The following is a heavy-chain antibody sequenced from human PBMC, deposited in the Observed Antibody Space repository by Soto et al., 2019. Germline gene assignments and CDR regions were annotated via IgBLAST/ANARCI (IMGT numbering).Heavy chain of an antibody. Sequence: ASVKVSCKASGYTFTSYYMHWVRQAPGQGLEWMGIINPSGGSTSYAQKFQGRVTMTRDTSTSTVYMELSSLRSEDTAVYYCARAPGEGYDFWSGYPPVGYYYGMDVWGQGTTVTVSS. CDR2: INPSGGST. V-gene: IGHV1-46*01. CDR3: ARAPGEGYDFWSGYPPVGYYYGMDV. D-gene: IGHD3-3*01. J-gene: IGHJ6*02. CDR1: GYTFTSYY.